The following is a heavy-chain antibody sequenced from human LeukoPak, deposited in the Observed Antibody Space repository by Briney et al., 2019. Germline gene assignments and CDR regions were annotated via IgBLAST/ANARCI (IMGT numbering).Heavy chain of an antibody. CDR3: VVVVAATVFDY. CDR1: GFTFSSYE. V-gene: IGHV3-48*03. Sequence: GGSLRLSCAPSGFTFSSYEKNWVRQAPGKGLEWVSYISSSGSTIYYADSVKGRFTISRDNAKNSLYLQMNSLRAEDTAVYYCVVVVAATVFDYWGQGTLVTVSS. J-gene: IGHJ4*02. CDR2: ISSSGSTI. D-gene: IGHD2-15*01.